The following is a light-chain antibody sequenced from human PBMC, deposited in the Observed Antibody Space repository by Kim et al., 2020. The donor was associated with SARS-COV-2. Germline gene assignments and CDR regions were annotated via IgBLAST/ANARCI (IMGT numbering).Light chain of an antibody. Sequence: GGTVSLTCGASTGPVTKGHDPYGCQQKTGQVPRTLIYDTSNKDSWTTDRFSGCLRGGKAALTLSDAQPEDEADDYCSVLHNGGRPFGGGNQLTVL. CDR2: DTS. CDR3: SVLHNGGRP. CDR1: TGPVTKGHD. V-gene: IGLV7-46*01. J-gene: IGLJ2*01.